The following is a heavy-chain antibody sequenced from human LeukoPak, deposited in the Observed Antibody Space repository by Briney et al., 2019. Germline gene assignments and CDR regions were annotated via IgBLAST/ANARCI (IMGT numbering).Heavy chain of an antibody. CDR1: GFTFSSYE. CDR3: ARDATTELGTVYMDV. D-gene: IGHD4-17*01. CDR2: ISSGRDTI. V-gene: IGHV3-48*03. Sequence: GGSLRLSCAASGFTFSSYEMNWVRQAPGKGLEWVSYISSGRDTIYYADSAKGRFTISRDNAKNSLYLQMNSLRAEDTAVYYCARDATTELGTVYMDVWGKGTTVTISS. J-gene: IGHJ6*03.